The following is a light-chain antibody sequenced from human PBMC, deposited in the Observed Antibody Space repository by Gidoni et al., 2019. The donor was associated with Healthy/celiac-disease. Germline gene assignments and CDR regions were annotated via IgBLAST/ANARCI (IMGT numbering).Light chain of an antibody. V-gene: IGKV1-5*03. CDR3: QHYNNYPYT. J-gene: IGKJ2*01. CDR2: KAS. CDR1: KTIGSW. Sequence: DIQMTQSPSTLSASVGDRVTITCRSSKTIGSWLAWYHQKPGKAPSLLIYKASILKSVVPSRFSGSCSETEFSLTICSLQLDDFATYYCQHYNNYPYTFGQGSKLEIK.